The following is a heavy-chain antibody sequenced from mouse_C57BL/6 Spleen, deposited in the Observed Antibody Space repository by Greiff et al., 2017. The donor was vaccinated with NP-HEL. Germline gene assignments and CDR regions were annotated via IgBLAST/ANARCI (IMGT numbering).Heavy chain of an antibody. J-gene: IGHJ3*01. CDR1: GYSFTGYY. CDR2: INPSTGGT. CDR3: ARWGAGFAY. V-gene: IGHV1-42*01. Sequence: VHVKQSGPELVKPGASVKISCKASGYSFTGYYMNWVKQSPEKSLEWIGEINPSTGGTTYNQKFKAKATLTVDKSSSTAYMQLKSLTSEDSAVYYCARWGAGFAYWGQGTLVTVSA.